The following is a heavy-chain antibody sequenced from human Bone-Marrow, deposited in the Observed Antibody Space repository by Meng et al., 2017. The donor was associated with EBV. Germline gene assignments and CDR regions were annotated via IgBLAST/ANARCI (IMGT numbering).Heavy chain of an antibody. Sequence: QVQLQESGPGLVKPSETLSLTCTVSGGSVSSGSYYWSWIRQPPGKGLEWIGYIYYSGSTNYNPSLKSRVTISVDTSKNQFSLKLSSVTAADTAVHYCARDNVDTAMVPHWGQGTLVTVSS. CDR3: ARDNVDTAMVPH. J-gene: IGHJ4*02. V-gene: IGHV4-61*01. CDR1: GGSVSSGSYY. CDR2: IYYSGST. D-gene: IGHD5-18*01.